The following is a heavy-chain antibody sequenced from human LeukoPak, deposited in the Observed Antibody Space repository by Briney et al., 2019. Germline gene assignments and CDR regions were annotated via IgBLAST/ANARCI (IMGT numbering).Heavy chain of an antibody. CDR1: GFTFSDSA. CDR3: IRGAASGSYYGFDV. V-gene: IGHV3-73*01. CDR2: IRSKANSYAT. Sequence: PGGSLRLSCAASGFTFSDSAVHWARQASGKGLEWVGRIRSKANSYATAYAASVKGRFTLSRDDSKNTAYLQMNSLKTEDTAVYYCIRGAASGSYYGFDVWGQGATVTVSS. D-gene: IGHD1-26*01. J-gene: IGHJ6*02.